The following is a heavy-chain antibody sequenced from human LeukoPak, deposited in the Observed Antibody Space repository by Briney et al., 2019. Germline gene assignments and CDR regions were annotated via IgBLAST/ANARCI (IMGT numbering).Heavy chain of an antibody. CDR3: ARETGNNHYYHSNNNWFDP. J-gene: IGHJ5*02. CDR2: IIPIFGTA. V-gene: IGHV1-69*13. CDR1: GGTFSNYA. Sequence: ASVKVSCKASGGTFSNYAISWVRQAPGQGLEWMGGIIPIFGTANYAQKFQGRVTITADESTSTAYMELSSLRSEDTAVYYCARETGNNHYYHSNNNWFDPWGQGTLVTVSS. D-gene: IGHD3-22*01.